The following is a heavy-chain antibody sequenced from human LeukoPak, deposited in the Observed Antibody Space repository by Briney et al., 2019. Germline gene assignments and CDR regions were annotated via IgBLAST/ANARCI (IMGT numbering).Heavy chain of an antibody. V-gene: IGHV1-69*13. Sequence: ASVKVSCKASGGTFSSYAISWVRQAPGQGLEWMGGIIPIFGTANYAQKFQGRVTITADESTSTAYMELSSPRSEDTAVYYCARPRGPSVGVIPYYYYYMDVWGKGTTVTVSS. D-gene: IGHD3-16*01. CDR1: GGTFSSYA. CDR2: IIPIFGTA. CDR3: ARPRGPSVGVIPYYYYYMDV. J-gene: IGHJ6*03.